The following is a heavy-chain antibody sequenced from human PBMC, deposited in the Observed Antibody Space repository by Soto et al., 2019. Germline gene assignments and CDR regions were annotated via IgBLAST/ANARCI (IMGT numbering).Heavy chain of an antibody. D-gene: IGHD3-9*01. J-gene: IGHJ3*02. Sequence: PGGSLRLSCAASGFTFSSYAMSWVRQAPGKGLEWVSAISGSGGSTYYADSVKGRFTISRDNSKNTLFLQMNSLRADDTAVYYCAKVPTRYFDYLHDGFDIWGQGTMVTVSS. V-gene: IGHV3-23*01. CDR1: GFTFSSYA. CDR2: ISGSGGST. CDR3: AKVPTRYFDYLHDGFDI.